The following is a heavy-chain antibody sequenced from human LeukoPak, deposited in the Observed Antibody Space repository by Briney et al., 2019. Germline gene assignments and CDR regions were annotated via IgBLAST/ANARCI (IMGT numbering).Heavy chain of an antibody. J-gene: IGHJ2*01. V-gene: IGHV4-39*01. D-gene: IGHD3-22*01. Sequence: SETLSLTCTVSGGSISSSSYYWGWIRQPPGKGLEWIGSIYYSGSTYYNPSLKSRVTISVDTSKNQFSLKLSSVTAADTAVYYCARPRTSDYYDANWYFDLWGRGTLVTVSS. CDR1: GGSISSSSYY. CDR3: ARPRTSDYYDANWYFDL. CDR2: IYYSGST.